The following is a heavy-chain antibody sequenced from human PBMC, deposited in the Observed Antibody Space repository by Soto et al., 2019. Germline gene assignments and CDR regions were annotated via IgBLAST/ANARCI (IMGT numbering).Heavy chain of an antibody. Sequence: ASVKVSCKAIGYSFTSHYMRWVRQAPGQGLEWMGTIYPGGVNIGYAQKFQGRVTITRDTSASTAYMELSSLRSEDTAVYYCARSIVVVTALDYWGQGTLVTVSS. V-gene: IGHV1-46*01. CDR3: ARSIVVVTALDY. CDR1: GYSFTSHY. J-gene: IGHJ4*02. CDR2: IYPGGVNI. D-gene: IGHD2-21*02.